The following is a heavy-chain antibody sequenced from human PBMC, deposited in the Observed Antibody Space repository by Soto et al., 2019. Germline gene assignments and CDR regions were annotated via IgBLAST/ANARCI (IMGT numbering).Heavy chain of an antibody. CDR1: GFTFSSYG. CDR3: ARDTLPLYYYDSSGYYRRGKSLPAEYFQH. Sequence: PGGSLRLSCAASGFTFSSYGMHWVRQAPGKGLEWVAVIWYDGSNKYYADSVKGRFTISRDNSKNTLYLQMNSLRAEDTAVYYCARDTLPLYYYDSSGYYRRGKSLPAEYFQHWGQGTLVTVSS. J-gene: IGHJ1*01. CDR2: IWYDGSNK. D-gene: IGHD3-22*01. V-gene: IGHV3-33*01.